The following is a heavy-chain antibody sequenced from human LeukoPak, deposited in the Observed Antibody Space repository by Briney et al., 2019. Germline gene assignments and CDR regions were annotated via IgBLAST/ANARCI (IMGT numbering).Heavy chain of an antibody. Sequence: SETLSLTCTVSGGSISSYYWSWIRQPPGKGLEWIGYIYYSGSTNYNPSLKSRVTISVDTSKNQFSLKLSSATAADTAVYYCAREQQLENAFDIWGQGTMVTVSS. J-gene: IGHJ3*02. CDR3: AREQQLENAFDI. V-gene: IGHV4-59*01. CDR1: GGSISSYY. CDR2: IYYSGST. D-gene: IGHD6-6*01.